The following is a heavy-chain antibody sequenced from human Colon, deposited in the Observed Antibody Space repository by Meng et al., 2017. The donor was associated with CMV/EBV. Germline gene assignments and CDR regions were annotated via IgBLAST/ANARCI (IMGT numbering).Heavy chain of an antibody. J-gene: IGHJ5*02. CDR2: INSDGSST. CDR1: GFTFSSYW. CDR3: ARVAKDSPP. Sequence: GESLKISCAASGFTFSSYWMHWVRQAPGKGLVWDSRINSDGSSTSYADSVKGRFTISRDNAKNTLYLQMNSLRAEDTAVYYCARVAKDSPPWGQGTLVTVSS. D-gene: IGHD2-15*01. V-gene: IGHV3-74*01.